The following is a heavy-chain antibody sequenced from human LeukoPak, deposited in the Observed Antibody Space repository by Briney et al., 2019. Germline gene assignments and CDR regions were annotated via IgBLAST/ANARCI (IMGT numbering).Heavy chain of an antibody. Sequence: PGGSLRLSCAASGFTFSSYAMHWVRQAPGKGLEWVAVISYDGSNKYYADSVKGRFTISRDNSKNTLYLQMNSLRAEDTAVYYCAREGVFCTNGVCYKAFDYWGQGTLVTVSS. CDR2: ISYDGSNK. CDR1: GFTFSSYA. D-gene: IGHD2-8*01. V-gene: IGHV3-30-3*01. CDR3: AREGVFCTNGVCYKAFDY. J-gene: IGHJ4*01.